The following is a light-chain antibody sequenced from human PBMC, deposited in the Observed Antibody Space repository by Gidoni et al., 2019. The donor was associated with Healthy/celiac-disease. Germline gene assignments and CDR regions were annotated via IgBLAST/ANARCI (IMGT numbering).Light chain of an antibody. V-gene: IGKV1-16*02. CDR1: QVISHY. J-gene: IGKJ4*01. CDR3: QQYNSYPLT. CDR2: AAS. Sequence: DIQMTQSPSSLSASVGDRVTITCRASQVISHYLAWFQQKPGKAPTSLIYAASSLQSGVPSKFSGSGSGTDFSLTISYLQPEDFATYYCQQYNSYPLTFGGGTKVEIK.